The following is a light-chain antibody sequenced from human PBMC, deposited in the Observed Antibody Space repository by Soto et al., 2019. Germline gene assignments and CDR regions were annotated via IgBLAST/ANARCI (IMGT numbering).Light chain of an antibody. CDR3: QQYNFSPRT. Sequence: EIVLTQSPGTLSLSPGERATLSCRASQRVPDNYLAWYQHKPGQAPRLLMYAASNRAPGIPDRFSGSGSGTDVTLTISRLETEDFALYYCQQYNFSPRTFGGGTKVEVK. CDR2: AAS. V-gene: IGKV3-20*01. CDR1: QRVPDNY. J-gene: IGKJ4*01.